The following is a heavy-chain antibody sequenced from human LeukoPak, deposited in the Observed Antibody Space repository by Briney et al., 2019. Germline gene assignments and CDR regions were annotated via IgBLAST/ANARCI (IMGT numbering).Heavy chain of an antibody. J-gene: IGHJ4*02. CDR2: IYYSGST. D-gene: IGHD2-21*02. V-gene: IGHV4-59*12. CDR1: GGSISSYY. CDR3: ARALGVTTNFDY. Sequence: PSETLSLTCTVSGGSISSYYWSWIRQPPGKGLEWIGYIYYSGSTNYNPSLKSRVTMSVDTSKNQFSLKLSSVTAADTAVYYCARALGVTTNFDYWGQGTLVTVSS.